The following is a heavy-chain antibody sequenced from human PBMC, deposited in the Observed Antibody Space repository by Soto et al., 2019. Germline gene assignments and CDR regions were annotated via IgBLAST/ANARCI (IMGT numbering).Heavy chain of an antibody. Sequence: SETLSLTCSVSGGSINSDDSFWGWVRQSPGKGLEWIGSLYYGGSTFYNPSLKSRVTISLDTSKNQFSLRLTSVTAADTAIYYCARSGVTGIVIPSHWFDPWGQGTLVTVSS. J-gene: IGHJ5*02. D-gene: IGHD2-21*02. CDR2: LYYGGST. V-gene: IGHV4-39*01. CDR3: ARSGVTGIVIPSHWFDP. CDR1: GGSINSDDSF.